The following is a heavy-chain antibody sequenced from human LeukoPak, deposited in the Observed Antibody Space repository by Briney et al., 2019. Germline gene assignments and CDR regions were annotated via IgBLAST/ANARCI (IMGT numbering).Heavy chain of an antibody. Sequence: GGSLRLSCAASGFTFSNYYMSWVRQAPGKGLEWVAHINKDGSEKYYVDSVKGRFTISRNNAKNSLYLQMNSLRVEDTAVYYCARDKVTYWGRGTLVTVSS. CDR1: GFTFSNYY. V-gene: IGHV3-7*01. J-gene: IGHJ4*02. CDR3: ARDKVTY. CDR2: INKDGSEK.